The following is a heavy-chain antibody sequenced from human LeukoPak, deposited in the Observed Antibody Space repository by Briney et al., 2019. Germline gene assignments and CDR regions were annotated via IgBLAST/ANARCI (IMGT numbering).Heavy chain of an antibody. V-gene: IGHV1-2*02. J-gene: IGHJ4*02. D-gene: IGHD3-22*01. Sequence: ASVKVSCKASGYTFTGYYIHWVRQAPGQGLEWMGWINPYSGGTNYAQRFQGRVTMTRDTSISTAYMELSRLRSDDTAVYYCARGGSYDSRCYYYSWGQGTLVTVSS. CDR1: GYTFTGYY. CDR2: INPYSGGT. CDR3: ARGGSYDSRCYYYS.